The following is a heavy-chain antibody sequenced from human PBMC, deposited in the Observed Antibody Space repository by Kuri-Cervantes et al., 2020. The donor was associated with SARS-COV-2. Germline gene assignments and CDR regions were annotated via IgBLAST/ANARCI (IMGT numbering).Heavy chain of an antibody. J-gene: IGHJ4*02. CDR1: GFTFSSYE. CDR2: ISSSGSTI. Sequence: GGSLRLSCAASGFTFSSYEMNWVRQAPGKGLEWVSYISSSGSTIYYADSVKGRFTISRDNAKNSLYLQMNSLRAEDTAVYYCARAEYQPGSTTPFDYWGQGTLVTVSS. D-gene: IGHD1-26*01. V-gene: IGHV3-48*03. CDR3: ARAEYQPGSTTPFDY.